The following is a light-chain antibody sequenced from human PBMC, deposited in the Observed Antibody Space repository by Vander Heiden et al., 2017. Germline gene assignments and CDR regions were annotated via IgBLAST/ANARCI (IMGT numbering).Light chain of an antibody. J-gene: IGKJ1*01. Sequence: IVMTHSPDSLALSLGERATINCKSSQSVLYSSNNKNYVAWYQQKPGQPPKLLIYWASTRESGVPDRFSGSGSGTDFTLTISSLQAEDAAVYYRQQNDSTQWTFGQGTKVEIK. CDR3: QQNDSTQWT. CDR1: QSVLYSSNNKNY. V-gene: IGKV4-1*01. CDR2: WAS.